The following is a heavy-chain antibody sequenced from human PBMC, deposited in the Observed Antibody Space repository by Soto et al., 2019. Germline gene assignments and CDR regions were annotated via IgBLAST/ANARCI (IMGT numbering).Heavy chain of an antibody. Sequence: SVKVSCKASGYTFTGYYMHWVRQAPGQGLEWMGWINPNSGGTNYAQKFQGRVTMTRDTSISTAYMELSRLRSDDTAVYYCARTGLYSSSSLAYYYGMDVWGQGTTVTVSS. V-gene: IGHV1-2*02. D-gene: IGHD6-6*01. CDR1: GYTFTGYY. CDR2: INPNSGGT. J-gene: IGHJ6*02. CDR3: ARTGLYSSSSLAYYYGMDV.